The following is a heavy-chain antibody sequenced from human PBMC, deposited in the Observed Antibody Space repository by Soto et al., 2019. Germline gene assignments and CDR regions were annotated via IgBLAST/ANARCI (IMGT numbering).Heavy chain of an antibody. D-gene: IGHD1-7*01. CDR2: IWYDGSNK. CDR3: ARDNTGDNWNYHVYFDY. V-gene: IGHV3-33*01. Sequence: QVQLVESGGGVVQPGRSLRLSCAASGFTFSSYGMHWVRQAPGKGLEWVAVIWYDGSNKYYADSVKGRFTISRDNSKNTLYLQMNSLRAEDTAVYYCARDNTGDNWNYHVYFDYWGQGTLVTVSS. CDR1: GFTFSSYG. J-gene: IGHJ4*02.